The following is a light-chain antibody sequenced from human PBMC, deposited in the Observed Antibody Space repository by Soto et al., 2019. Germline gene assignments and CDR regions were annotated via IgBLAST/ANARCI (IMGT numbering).Light chain of an antibody. CDR2: GAS. J-gene: IGKJ1*01. CDR3: QQYGSSPWT. CDR1: QSVTSSF. Sequence: EIVLTQSPRTLSLSLGERATLSCRASQSVTSSFLAWYQQKPGQAPRLLIYGASSRATGIPDRFSGSGSGTDFTLTISRLEPEDFAVYYCQQYGSSPWTFGQGTKVEIK. V-gene: IGKV3-20*01.